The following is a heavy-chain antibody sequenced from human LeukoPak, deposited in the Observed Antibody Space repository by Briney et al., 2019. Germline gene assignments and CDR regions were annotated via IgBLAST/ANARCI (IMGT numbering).Heavy chain of an antibody. Sequence: SETLSLTCTVSGGSISIYYWSWIRQPAGKGLEWIGRIYTSGSTNYNPSLKSRVTLSVDTSKNQFSLKLSSVTAADTAVYYCARDLVTTRDYYFDYWGRGTLVTVSS. J-gene: IGHJ4*02. CDR1: GGSISIYY. CDR3: ARDLVTTRDYYFDY. CDR2: IYTSGST. D-gene: IGHD4-11*01. V-gene: IGHV4-4*07.